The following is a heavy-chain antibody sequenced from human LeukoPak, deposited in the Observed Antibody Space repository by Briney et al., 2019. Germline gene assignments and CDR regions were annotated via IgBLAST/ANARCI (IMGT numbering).Heavy chain of an antibody. D-gene: IGHD4-17*01. CDR1: GGSISSGSYY. Sequence: SQTLSLTCTVSGGSISSGSYYWSWIRQPAGKGLEWIGRIYTSGSTNYNPSLKSRVTISVDTSKNQFSLKLSSVTATGTAVYYCARDRYHDYGDYGAFDIWGQGTMVTVSS. CDR2: IYTSGST. CDR3: ARDRYHDYGDYGAFDI. V-gene: IGHV4-61*02. J-gene: IGHJ3*02.